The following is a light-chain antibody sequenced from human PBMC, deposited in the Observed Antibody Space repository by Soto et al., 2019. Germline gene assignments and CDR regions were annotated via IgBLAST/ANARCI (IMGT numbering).Light chain of an antibody. V-gene: IGLV1-47*01. CDR3: ATWDDSLSGSWV. CDR1: SSNIGSNF. J-gene: IGLJ3*02. Sequence: QSVQTQPPSASETPGQRVTISCSGSSSNIGSNFVYWYQHLPGTAPKVLIYRNNQRPSGVPDRFSGSKSGTSASLAISGLRSEDEADYYCATWDDSLSGSWVFGGGTKLTVL. CDR2: RNN.